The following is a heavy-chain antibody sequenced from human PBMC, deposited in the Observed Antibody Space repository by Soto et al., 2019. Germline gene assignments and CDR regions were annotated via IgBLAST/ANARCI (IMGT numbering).Heavy chain of an antibody. D-gene: IGHD3-3*01. CDR2: ISGSGDST. CDR3: ASYLHEFWSGSLPGMDV. CDR1: GFTFSNYA. J-gene: IGHJ6*02. V-gene: IGHV3-23*01. Sequence: GWSLRLSCAASGFTFSNYAMNWVRQTPGKGLEWVSSISGSGDSTYYADSVKGRFTISRDNSKNTLYLQMNSLRAEDTAVYYCASYLHEFWSGSLPGMDVWGQGTTGTVSS.